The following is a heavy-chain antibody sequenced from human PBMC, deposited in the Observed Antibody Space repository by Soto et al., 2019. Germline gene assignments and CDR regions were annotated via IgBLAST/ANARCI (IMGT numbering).Heavy chain of an antibody. CDR3: ARKLRLAHFDY. CDR2: IYYSGST. D-gene: IGHD3-3*01. Sequence: SETLSLTCTVSGGSISSSSYYWGWIRQPPGKGLEWIGSIYYSGSTYYNPSLKSRVTISVDTSKNQFSLKLSSVTAADTAVYYCARKLRLAHFDYWGQGNLVTVSS. J-gene: IGHJ4*02. CDR1: GGSISSSSYY. V-gene: IGHV4-39*01.